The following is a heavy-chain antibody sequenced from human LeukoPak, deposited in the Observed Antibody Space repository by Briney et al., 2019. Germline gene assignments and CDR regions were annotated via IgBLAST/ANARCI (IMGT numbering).Heavy chain of an antibody. Sequence: SGRSLRLSCAASGFTFDDYAMHWVRQAPGKGLEWVSGISWNSGSIGYADSVKGRFTISRDNSKNTLYLQMNSLRAEDTAVYYCATRIAVARTPPDYWGQGTLVTVSS. V-gene: IGHV3-9*01. CDR2: ISWNSGSI. D-gene: IGHD6-19*01. J-gene: IGHJ4*02. CDR3: ATRIAVARTPPDY. CDR1: GFTFDDYA.